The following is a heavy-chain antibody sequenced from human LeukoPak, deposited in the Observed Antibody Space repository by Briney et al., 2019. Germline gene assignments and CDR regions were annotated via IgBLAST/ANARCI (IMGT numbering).Heavy chain of an antibody. Sequence: SETLSLTCTVSGASIGSYYWSWIRQPPGKGLEWTAYVHYSARTNYNPSLKSRVTISVDTSKNQFSLKLSSVTAADTAVYYCARASSGYDTFDIWGQGTMVTVSS. CDR2: VHYSART. J-gene: IGHJ3*02. CDR3: ARASSGYDTFDI. V-gene: IGHV4-59*01. D-gene: IGHD5-12*01. CDR1: GASIGSYY.